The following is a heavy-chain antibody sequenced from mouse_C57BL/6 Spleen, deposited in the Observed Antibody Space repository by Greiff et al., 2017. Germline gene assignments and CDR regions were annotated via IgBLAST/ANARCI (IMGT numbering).Heavy chain of an antibody. CDR2: ISSGGSYT. CDR3: ARRYYYGSSKGFYAMDY. Sequence: EVQRVESGGDLVKPGGSLKLSCAASGFTFSSYGMSCVRQTPDKRLEWVATISSGGSYTYYPDSVKGRFTISRDNAKNTLYLQMSSLKSEDTAMYYCARRYYYGSSKGFYAMDYWGQGTSVTVSS. D-gene: IGHD1-1*01. J-gene: IGHJ4*01. V-gene: IGHV5-6*01. CDR1: GFTFSSYG.